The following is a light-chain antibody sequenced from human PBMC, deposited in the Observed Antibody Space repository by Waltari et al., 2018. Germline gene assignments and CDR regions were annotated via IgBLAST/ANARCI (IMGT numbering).Light chain of an antibody. CDR2: DVS. CDR3: SSYTSSSSWV. V-gene: IGLV2-14*01. CDR1: SIDVGGYNY. Sequence: QSALTQPASVSGSPGQSITIPCTGTSIDVGGYNYVSWYQQHPGKAPKLMIYDVSKRPPGVSNRFSGSKSGNTASLPIAGLQAEDEADYYCSSYTSSSSWVFGGGTKLTVL. J-gene: IGLJ3*02.